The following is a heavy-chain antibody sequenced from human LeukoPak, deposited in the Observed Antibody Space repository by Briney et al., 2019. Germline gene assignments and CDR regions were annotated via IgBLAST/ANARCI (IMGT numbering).Heavy chain of an antibody. V-gene: IGHV3-21*01. J-gene: IGHJ3*02. CDR2: YSTSSSHI. CDR3: TRSDAFDI. CDR1: GFTFSSYR. Sequence: GGSLRLSCAASGFTFSSYRMNWVRQAPGKGLEWVSSYSTSSSHIYYADSVKGRFTISRDNAKNSLYLQMNSLRAEDTAVYYCTRSDAFDIWGQGTMVTVSS.